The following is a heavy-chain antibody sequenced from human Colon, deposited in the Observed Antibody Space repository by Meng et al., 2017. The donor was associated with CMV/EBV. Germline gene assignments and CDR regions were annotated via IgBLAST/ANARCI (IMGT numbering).Heavy chain of an antibody. CDR1: GFSFNSYA. CDR3: ARDGVIGPFDF. Sequence: EVQLLESXGDVVQPGXSLRLSCVASGFSFNSYAMSWVRQAPGKGLEWVATISGRGATTYYADSLEGRFSISRDNSKNTLFLQMDSVRAEDTAVFYCARDGVIGPFDFWGQGTLVTVSS. V-gene: IGHV3-23*01. D-gene: IGHD3-16*02. J-gene: IGHJ4*02. CDR2: ISGRGATT.